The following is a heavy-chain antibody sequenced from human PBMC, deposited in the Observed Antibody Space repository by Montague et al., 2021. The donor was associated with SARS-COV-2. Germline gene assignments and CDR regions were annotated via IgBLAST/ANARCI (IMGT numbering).Heavy chain of an antibody. Sequence: SETLSLTCAVSGDSIMPADCWSWVRQPPGQLLEWIGEFYKRVSTNYNPSLKSRVSMSVDKSKNQVSLELYSVTAGDTALYYCVRAGGIHNRPPVWGQGALVIVSS. CDR1: GDSIMPADC. J-gene: IGHJ4*02. CDR3: VRAGGIHNRPPV. CDR2: FYKRVST. V-gene: IGHV4-4*02. D-gene: IGHD4-23*01.